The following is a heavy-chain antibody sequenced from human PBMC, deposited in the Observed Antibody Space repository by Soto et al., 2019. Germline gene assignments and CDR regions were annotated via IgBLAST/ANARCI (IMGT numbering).Heavy chain of an antibody. CDR3: ASQESSWNYYGMDV. CDR1: GGSISSSSYY. CDR2: IYYSGST. V-gene: IGHV4-39*01. D-gene: IGHD6-13*01. J-gene: IGHJ6*02. Sequence: SETLSLTCTVSGGSISSSSYYWGWIRQPPGKGLEWIGSIYYSGSTYYNPSLKSRVTISVDTSKNQFSLKLSSVTAADTAVYYCASQESSWNYYGMDVWGQGTTVTVSS.